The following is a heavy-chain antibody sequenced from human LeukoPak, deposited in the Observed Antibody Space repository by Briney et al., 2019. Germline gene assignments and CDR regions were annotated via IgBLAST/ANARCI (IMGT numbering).Heavy chain of an antibody. CDR1: GYTLTELS. V-gene: IGHV1-24*01. J-gene: IGHJ4*02. D-gene: IGHD6-13*01. CDR2: FDPEDGET. CDR3: ARDRTFEEQQPQNYFDY. Sequence: GASVKVSCKVSGYTLTELSMHWVRQAPGKGLEWMGGFDPEDGETIYAQKFQGRVTMTRDMSTSTVYMELSSLRSEDTAVYYCARDRTFEEQQPQNYFDYWGQGTLVTVSS.